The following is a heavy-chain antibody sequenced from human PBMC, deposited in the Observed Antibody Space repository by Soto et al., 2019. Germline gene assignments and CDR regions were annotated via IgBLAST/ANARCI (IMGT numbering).Heavy chain of an antibody. CDR3: ARGVSGYDILTGYYTYGMDV. CDR1: GYSFTSYW. V-gene: IGHV5-51*01. D-gene: IGHD3-9*01. J-gene: IGHJ6*02. Sequence: GEALKISCKGSGYSFTSYWIGWVRQMPGKGLEWMGIIYPGDSDTRYSPSFQGQVTISADKSISTAYLQWSSLKASDTAMHYCARGVSGYDILTGYYTYGMDVWGQGTTVTAP. CDR2: IYPGDSDT.